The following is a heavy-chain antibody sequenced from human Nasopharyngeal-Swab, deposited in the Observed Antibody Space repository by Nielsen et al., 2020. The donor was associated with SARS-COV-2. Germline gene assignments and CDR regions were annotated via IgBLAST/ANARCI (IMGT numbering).Heavy chain of an antibody. CDR1: GGTFSSYA. CDR2: IIPIFGTA. Sequence: SVKVSCKASGGTFSSYAISWVRQAPGQGLEWMGGIIPIFGTANYAQKFQGRVTITADESTSTAYMELSSPRSEDTAVYYCARDLSPGYYYYYMDVWGKGTTVTVSS. J-gene: IGHJ6*03. V-gene: IGHV1-69*13. D-gene: IGHD3-10*01. CDR3: ARDLSPGYYYYYMDV.